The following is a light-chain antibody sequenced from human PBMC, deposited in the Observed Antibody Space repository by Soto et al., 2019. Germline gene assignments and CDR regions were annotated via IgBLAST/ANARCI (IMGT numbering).Light chain of an antibody. V-gene: IGKV3-11*01. CDR3: QQRSNWPTT. Sequence: EIVLTQSPGTLSLSPVERATLSCRASQSVPRSYLAWYQQKPGQAPSLLIYDASNRPTDIPARFSGSGSGTDFTLTISSLEPEDFAVYYCQQRSNWPTTFGQGTRLEIK. CDR2: DAS. CDR1: QSVPRSY. J-gene: IGKJ5*01.